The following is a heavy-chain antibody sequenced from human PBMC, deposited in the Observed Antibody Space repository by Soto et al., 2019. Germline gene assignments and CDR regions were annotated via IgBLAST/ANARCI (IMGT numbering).Heavy chain of an antibody. CDR2: IIPIFGTA. V-gene: IGHV1-69*13. Sequence: ASVKVSCKASGGTFSSYAISWVRQAPGQGLEWMGGIIPIFGTANYAQKFQGRVTITADESTSTAYMELSSLRSEDTAVYYCARGYYDSSGYYVPYYYYYGMDVWGQGTTVTVSS. CDR3: ARGYYDSSGYYVPYYYYYGMDV. CDR1: GGTFSSYA. J-gene: IGHJ6*02. D-gene: IGHD3-22*01.